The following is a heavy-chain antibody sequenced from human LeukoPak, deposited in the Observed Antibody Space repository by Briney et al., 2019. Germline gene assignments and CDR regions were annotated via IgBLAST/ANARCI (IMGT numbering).Heavy chain of an antibody. CDR2: VNPNSGGT. D-gene: IGHD1-26*01. J-gene: IGHJ3*02. V-gene: IGHV1-2*02. Sequence: ASVKVSCSFSGFNITRYGIHWVQQSPGQGLEWMGWVNPNSGGTNYAQKFQGRVTMTRDTSISTAYMELSRLRSDDTAVYYCARAEAGDRSGSYFLGRFAFDIWGQGTMVIVSS. CDR1: GFNITRYG. CDR3: ARAEAGDRSGSYFLGRFAFDI.